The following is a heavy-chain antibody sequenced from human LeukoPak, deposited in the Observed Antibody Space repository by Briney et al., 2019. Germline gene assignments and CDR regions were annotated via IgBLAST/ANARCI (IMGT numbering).Heavy chain of an antibody. D-gene: IGHD5-18*01. J-gene: IGHJ3*02. CDR1: GFTFSSYG. CDR2: ISYDGSNK. CDR3: AKEKGYSYAISDYAFDI. V-gene: IGHV3-30*18. Sequence: PGGSLRLSCAASGFTFSSYGMHWVRQAPGKGLEWVAVISYDGSNKYYANSVKGRFTISRDNSRNTLYLQMNSLRAEDTAVYYCAKEKGYSYAISDYAFDIWGQGTMVTVSS.